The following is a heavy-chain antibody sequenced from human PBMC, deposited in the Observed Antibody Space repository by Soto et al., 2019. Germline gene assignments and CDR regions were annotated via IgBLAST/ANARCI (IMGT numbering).Heavy chain of an antibody. Sequence: GGSLRLSCAASGFTFSSYSMNWVRQAPGKGLEWVSSISSSSSYIYYADSVKGRFTISRDNAKNSLYLQMNSLRAEDTVLYYCAGVFSGSSCGYFDYWGQGTLVTVSS. CDR2: ISSSSSYI. D-gene: IGHD3-10*01. CDR1: GFTFSSYS. CDR3: AGVFSGSSCGYFDY. V-gene: IGHV3-21*01. J-gene: IGHJ4*01.